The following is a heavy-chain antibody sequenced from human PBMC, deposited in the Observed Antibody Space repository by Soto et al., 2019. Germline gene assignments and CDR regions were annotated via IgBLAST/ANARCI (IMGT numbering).Heavy chain of an antibody. J-gene: IGHJ5*02. D-gene: IGHD3-22*01. CDR1: GGSFSGYY. V-gene: IGHV4-34*01. CDR2: INHSGST. Sequence: QVQLQQWGAGLLKPSETLSLTGAVYGGSFSGYYWSWIRQPPGKGLEWIGEINHSGSTNYNPSLKSRVTISVDTSKNQFSLKLSSVTAADTAVYYCARGRGYDSSGYYLGFDPWGQGTLVTVSS. CDR3: ARGRGYDSSGYYLGFDP.